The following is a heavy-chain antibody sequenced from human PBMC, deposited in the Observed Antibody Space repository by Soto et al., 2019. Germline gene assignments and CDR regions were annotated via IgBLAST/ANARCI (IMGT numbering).Heavy chain of an antibody. CDR3: ASRIVATETFDY. CDR2: FYYAGST. Sequence: QVRLQESGPGLVKPSETLSLTFTVSGGSMISYYCRWIRQPPGRGLEWIGFFYYAGSTKYNPSLNSRVTVSVDTSKSQCSLTVTSVTAADTDVYYSASRIVATETFDYCGQGTLVTVSS. D-gene: IGHD5-12*01. CDR1: GGSMISYY. V-gene: IGHV4-59*08. J-gene: IGHJ4*02.